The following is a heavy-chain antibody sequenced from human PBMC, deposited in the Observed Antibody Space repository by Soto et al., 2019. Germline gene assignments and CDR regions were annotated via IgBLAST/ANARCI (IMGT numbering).Heavy chain of an antibody. V-gene: IGHV4-34*01. Sequence: QVQLQQWGAGLLKPSETLSLTCAVYGGSFSGYYWSWIRQPPGKGLEWIGEINHSGSTNYNPSLKSTVTISVDTSKNQFSLKLSSVTAADTAVYYCARGVLLWFGESRTFDYWGQGTLVTVSS. J-gene: IGHJ4*02. CDR2: INHSGST. D-gene: IGHD3-10*01. CDR3: ARGVLLWFGESRTFDY. CDR1: GGSFSGYY.